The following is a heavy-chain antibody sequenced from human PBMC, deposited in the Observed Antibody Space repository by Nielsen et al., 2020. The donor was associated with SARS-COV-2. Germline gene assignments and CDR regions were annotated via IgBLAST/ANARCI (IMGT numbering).Heavy chain of an antibody. J-gene: IGHJ4*02. Sequence: ASVKASCKASGYTFTSYDINWVRQATGQGLEWMGWMNPNSGNTGYAQKFQGRVTMTRNTSISTAYMELSSLRSEDTAVYYCARRGLRGSYFDYWGQGTLVTVSS. CDR1: GYTFTSYD. CDR2: MNPNSGNT. D-gene: IGHD3-16*01. V-gene: IGHV1-8*01. CDR3: ARRGLRGSYFDY.